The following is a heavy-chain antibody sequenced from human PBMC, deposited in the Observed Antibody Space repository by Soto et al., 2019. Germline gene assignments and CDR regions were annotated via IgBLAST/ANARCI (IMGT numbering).Heavy chain of an antibody. Sequence: SETLSLTCAVSSGSISSSNWWSWVRQPPGKGLEWIGEIYHSGSTNYNPSLKSRVTISVDKSKNQFSLKLSSVTAADTAVYYCARDASDSTSPTYYYYYYMDVWGKGTTVT. CDR2: IYHSGST. CDR1: SGSISSSNW. CDR3: ARDASDSTSPTYYYYYYMDV. D-gene: IGHD2-2*01. V-gene: IGHV4-4*02. J-gene: IGHJ6*03.